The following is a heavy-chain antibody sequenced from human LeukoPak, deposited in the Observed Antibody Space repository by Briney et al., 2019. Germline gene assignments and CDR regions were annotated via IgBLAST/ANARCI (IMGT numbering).Heavy chain of an antibody. CDR3: ARGPYVWGSYRPAYYYVDV. D-gene: IGHD3-16*02. CDR2: INHSGST. Sequence: PSETLSLTCAVYGGSFSGYYWSWIRQHPGKGLEWIGEINHSGSTNYNPSLKSRVTISVDTSKNQFSLKLSSVTAADTAVYYCARGPYVWGSYRPAYYYVDVWGKGTTVTVSS. CDR1: GGSFSGYY. V-gene: IGHV4-34*01. J-gene: IGHJ6*03.